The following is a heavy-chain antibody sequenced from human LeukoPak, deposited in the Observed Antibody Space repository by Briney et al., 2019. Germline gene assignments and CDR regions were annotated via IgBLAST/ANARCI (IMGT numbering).Heavy chain of an antibody. Sequence: SETLSLTCTVSGGSMNNYYWNWIRQPPGKGLEWIGSIFYSGSTNYNPSLKSRVTISIDTSKNQFSLNLSSVTAADTAVYYCARASYSYDINGWVPFDYWGQGTLVTVSS. CDR3: ARASYSYDINGWVPFDY. D-gene: IGHD3-22*01. J-gene: IGHJ4*02. V-gene: IGHV4-59*01. CDR1: GGSMNNYY. CDR2: IFYSGST.